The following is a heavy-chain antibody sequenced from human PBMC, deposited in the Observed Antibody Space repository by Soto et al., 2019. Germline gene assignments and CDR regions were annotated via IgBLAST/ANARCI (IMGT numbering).Heavy chain of an antibody. V-gene: IGHV1-18*01. CDR3: ARGRYGDY. Sequence: QVHLVQSGAKVKKPGASVKVSCKASGYTFTSNGSTWGRQAPGQGLEGMGWISGHNGNTDYAQKLQGRVIVTRATSTSTAYMELRSLRSDDTAVYYCARGRYGDYWGQGALVTVSS. CDR1: GYTFTSNG. CDR2: ISGHNGNT. D-gene: IGHD1-1*01. J-gene: IGHJ4*02.